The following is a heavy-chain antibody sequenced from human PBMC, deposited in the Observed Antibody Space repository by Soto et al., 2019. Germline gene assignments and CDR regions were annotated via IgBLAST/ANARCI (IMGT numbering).Heavy chain of an antibody. CDR1: GFTFSILA. CDR2: VDYTGGTT. D-gene: IGHD6-19*01. Sequence: PGGSLRLSCAASGFTFSILAMGWVRQAPGKGLEWVSVVDYTGGTTYYTDSVKGRFTISRDNSKRMLYLQMNSLRAEDTAVYYFAKDATRTDGWYYFDYSGQGALVTVSS. CDR3: AKDATRTDGWYYFDY. V-gene: IGHV3-23*01. J-gene: IGHJ4*02.